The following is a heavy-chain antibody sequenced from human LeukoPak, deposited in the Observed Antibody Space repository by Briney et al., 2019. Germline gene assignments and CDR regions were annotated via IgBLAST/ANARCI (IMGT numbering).Heavy chain of an antibody. Sequence: SETLSLTCPVSGGSISSYYWSWIRPPPGKGLEWIGYVYYSGSTNYNPSLKSRVTISVDTSKNQFSLKLSSVTAADTAVYYCASIAAAGTGKDAFDIWGQGTMVTVSS. CDR2: VYYSGST. D-gene: IGHD6-13*01. CDR1: GGSISSYY. V-gene: IGHV4-59*01. CDR3: ASIAAAGTGKDAFDI. J-gene: IGHJ3*02.